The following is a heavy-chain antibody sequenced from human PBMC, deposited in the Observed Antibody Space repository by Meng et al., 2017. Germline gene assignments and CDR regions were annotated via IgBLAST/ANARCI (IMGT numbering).Heavy chain of an antibody. Sequence: QQWAAGTFDPAGTLSPSRPCYGGSFRGYYWGWIRQPPGKGLEWIGEINHIGSTNYNPSLKSRVTISVDTSKNQFSLKLSSVTAADTAVYYCARGRSIVATRVAWFDPWGQGTLVTVSS. V-gene: IGHV4-34*01. CDR1: GGSFRGYY. D-gene: IGHD5-12*01. CDR2: INHIGST. CDR3: ARGRSIVATRVAWFDP. J-gene: IGHJ5*02.